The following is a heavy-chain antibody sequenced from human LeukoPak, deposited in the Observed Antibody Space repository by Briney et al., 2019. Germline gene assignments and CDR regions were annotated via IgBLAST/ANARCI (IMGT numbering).Heavy chain of an antibody. CDR3: AREYYDILTGYAPHFDY. D-gene: IGHD3-9*01. Sequence: GGSLRLSCAASGFTFSSYAMSWVRQAPGKGLEWVSAISGSGGSTYYADSVKGRFTISRDNAKNSLYLQMNSLRAEDTAVYYCAREYYDILTGYAPHFDYWGQGTLVTVSS. V-gene: IGHV3-23*01. CDR2: ISGSGGST. J-gene: IGHJ4*02. CDR1: GFTFSSYA.